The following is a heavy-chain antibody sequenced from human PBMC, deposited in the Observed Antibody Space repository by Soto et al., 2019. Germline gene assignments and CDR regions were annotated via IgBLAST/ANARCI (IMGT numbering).Heavy chain of an antibody. J-gene: IGHJ4*02. CDR2: MNEYGSER. V-gene: IGHV3-7*04. Sequence: GGCLRLSCSASGFIFCSYGVSWPRQAPGKGLEWVASMNEYGSERYYVDSVKGRFTISRGNAKNSLYLQMNSLRAEDTAVYYCARATGADKEDYWGQGTLVTVSS. CDR1: GFIFCSYG. CDR3: ARATGADKEDY. D-gene: IGHD3-10*01.